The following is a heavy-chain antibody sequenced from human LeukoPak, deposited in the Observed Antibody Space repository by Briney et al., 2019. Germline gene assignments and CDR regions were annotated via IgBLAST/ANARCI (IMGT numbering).Heavy chain of an antibody. CDR3: ARKIVGATWLDY. Sequence: ASVKVSCKASSYTFTSYGISWVRQAPGQGLEWMGWISAYNGNTNYAQKLQGRVTMTTDTSTSTAYMELRSLRSDDTAVYYCARKIVGATWLDYWGQGTLVTVSS. CDR1: SYTFTSYG. CDR2: ISAYNGNT. V-gene: IGHV1-18*01. J-gene: IGHJ4*02. D-gene: IGHD1-26*01.